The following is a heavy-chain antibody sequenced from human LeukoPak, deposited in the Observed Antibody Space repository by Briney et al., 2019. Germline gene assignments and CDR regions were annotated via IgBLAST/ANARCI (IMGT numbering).Heavy chain of an antibody. V-gene: IGHV3-48*01. Sequence: GGSLRLSCAASGFSFSPYSMNWLRQAPGKGLEGVSYIDSSSGTIYYADSVRGRFTISGDNAKNSLYLQMNSLRAEDTAVYYCARVRSSYYYGSSGYYHYDAFDIWGQGTMVTVSS. CDR2: IDSSSGTI. D-gene: IGHD3-22*01. J-gene: IGHJ3*02. CDR3: ARVRSSYYYGSSGYYHYDAFDI. CDR1: GFSFSPYS.